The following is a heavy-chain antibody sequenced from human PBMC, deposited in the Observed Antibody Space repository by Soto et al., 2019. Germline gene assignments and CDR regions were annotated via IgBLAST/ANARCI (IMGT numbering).Heavy chain of an antibody. CDR1: GFTFSSYA. Sequence: EVQLLESGGGLVQPGGSLRLSCAASGFTFSSYAMSWVRQAPGKGLEWVSAISGSGGSTYYADSVKGRFTISRDNSKNTLFLQMNSLRAEDTAVYYCATHARRIAAAGTPFDYWGQGTLVTVSS. CDR3: ATHARRIAAAGTPFDY. J-gene: IGHJ4*02. V-gene: IGHV3-23*01. CDR2: ISGSGGST. D-gene: IGHD6-13*01.